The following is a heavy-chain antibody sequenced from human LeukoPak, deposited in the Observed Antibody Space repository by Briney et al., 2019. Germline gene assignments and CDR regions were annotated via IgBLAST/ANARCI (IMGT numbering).Heavy chain of an antibody. Sequence: SETLSLTCAVYGGSFSGYYWSWIRQPPGKGLEWIGEINHSGSTNYNPSLKSRVTISVDTSKNQFSLKLSSVTAADTAVYYCARGRVSVVAVAGTSGDNHRNHDYWGQGTLVTVSS. CDR2: INHSGST. J-gene: IGHJ4*02. CDR1: GGSFSGYY. V-gene: IGHV4-34*01. CDR3: ARGRVSVVAVAGTSGDNHRNHDY. D-gene: IGHD6-19*01.